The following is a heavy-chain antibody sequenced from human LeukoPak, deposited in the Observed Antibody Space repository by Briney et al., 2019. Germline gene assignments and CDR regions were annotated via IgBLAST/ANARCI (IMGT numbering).Heavy chain of an antibody. CDR1: GGTFSSYA. J-gene: IGHJ4*02. CDR3: ARGTVGGHYYDSSGYEPNDY. CDR2: IIPIFATA. Sequence: GASVKVSCKASGGTFSSYAISWVRQAPGQGIEWMGGIIPIFATANYAQKFQGRVTITAHESTSTAYRELSSLRPEDTAVYYCARGTVGGHYYDSSGYEPNDYWGQGTLVTVSS. V-gene: IGHV1-69*13. D-gene: IGHD3-22*01.